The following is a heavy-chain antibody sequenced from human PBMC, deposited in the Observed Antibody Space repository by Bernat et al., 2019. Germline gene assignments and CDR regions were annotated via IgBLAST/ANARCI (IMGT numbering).Heavy chain of an antibody. CDR3: ANVFGQYAYYGMDV. CDR1: GFTFDDYA. D-gene: IGHD4-11*01. Sequence: EVQLVESGGGLVQPGRSLRLSCAASGFTFDDYAMHWVRQAPGKGLEWVSGISWNSGSIGYADSVKGRFTISRDNSKNTLYLQMNSLRAEDTAVYYCANVFGQYAYYGMDVWGQGTTVTVSS. CDR2: ISWNSGSI. V-gene: IGHV3-9*01. J-gene: IGHJ6*02.